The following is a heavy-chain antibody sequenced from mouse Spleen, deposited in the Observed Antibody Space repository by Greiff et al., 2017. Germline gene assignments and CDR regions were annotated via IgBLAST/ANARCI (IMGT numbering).Heavy chain of an antibody. J-gene: IGHJ2*01. Sequence: QVQLQQPGAELVMPGASVKLSCKASGYTFTSSWMHWVKQRPGQGLEWIGEIDPSDSYTNYNQKFKGKATLTVDKSSSTAYMQLSSLTSEDSAVYYCARAYGSSYFDDWGQGTTLTVSS. V-gene: IGHV1-69*01. CDR2: IDPSDSYT. CDR1: GYTFTSSW. CDR3: ARAYGSSYFDD. D-gene: IGHD1-1*01.